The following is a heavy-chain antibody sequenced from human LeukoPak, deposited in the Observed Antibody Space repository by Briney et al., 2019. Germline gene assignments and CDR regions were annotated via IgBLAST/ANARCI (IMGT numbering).Heavy chain of an antibody. Sequence: ASVKVSCKASGYTFTGYYMHWVRQAPGQGLEWMGWINPNSGGTNYAQKFQGRVTMTRDTSISTAYMELSRLRSDDTAVYYCARDWTFASSPFDYWGQGTLVTVSS. V-gene: IGHV1-2*02. CDR2: INPNSGGT. CDR1: GYTFTGYY. J-gene: IGHJ4*02. D-gene: IGHD3/OR15-3a*01. CDR3: ARDWTFASSPFDY.